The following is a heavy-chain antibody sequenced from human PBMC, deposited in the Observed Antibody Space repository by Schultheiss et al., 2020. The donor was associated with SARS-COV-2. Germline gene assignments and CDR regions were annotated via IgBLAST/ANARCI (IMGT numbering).Heavy chain of an antibody. D-gene: IGHD4-17*01. CDR3: AREDYGDYGVVDY. Sequence: GGSLRLSCTTSGFTFDDNVMSGARQAPGKGLEWVSAISGSGGSTYYADSVKGRFTISRDNSKNTLYLQMNSLRAEDTAVYYCAREDYGDYGVVDYWGQGTLVTVSS. V-gene: IGHV3-23*01. CDR1: GFTFDDNV. J-gene: IGHJ4*02. CDR2: ISGSGGST.